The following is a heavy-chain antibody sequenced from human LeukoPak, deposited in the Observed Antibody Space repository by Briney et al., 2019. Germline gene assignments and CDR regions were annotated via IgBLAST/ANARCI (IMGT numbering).Heavy chain of an antibody. J-gene: IGHJ6*02. CDR1: GFTFSSYA. V-gene: IGHV3-30-3*01. CDR3: ARGPYCSSTSCYSGVTYYDFWSGYGSPYYYGMDV. CDR2: ISYDGSNK. Sequence: GGSLRLSCAASGFTFSSYAMHWVRQAPGKGLEWVAVISYDGSNKYYADSVKGRFTISGDNSKNTLYLQMNSLRAEDTAVYYCARGPYCSSTSCYSGVTYYDFWSGYGSPYYYGMDVWGQGTTVTVSS. D-gene: IGHD2-2*02.